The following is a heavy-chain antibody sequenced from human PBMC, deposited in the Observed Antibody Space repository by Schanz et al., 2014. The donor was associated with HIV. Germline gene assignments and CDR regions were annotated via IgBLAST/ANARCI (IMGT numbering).Heavy chain of an antibody. CDR1: GGSISRYY. CDR2: INHRGIT. J-gene: IGHJ4*02. D-gene: IGHD3-3*01. Sequence: QVQLQESGPGLVKPSETLSLTCTVSGGSISRYYWNWIRQPPGKGLEWIGEINHRGITNYNPSLESRVTISMDTSKNQFSLKLSSVTAADTAVYYCARGQSFDFWSGYRVGYFDYWGQGTLVTVSS. CDR3: ARGQSFDFWSGYRVGYFDY. V-gene: IGHV4-59*01.